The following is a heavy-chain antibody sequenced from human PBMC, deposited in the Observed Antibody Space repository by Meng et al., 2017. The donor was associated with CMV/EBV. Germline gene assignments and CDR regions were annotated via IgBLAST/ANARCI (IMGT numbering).Heavy chain of an antibody. CDR1: GGSISSSNYY. J-gene: IGHJ5*02. CDR2: IYYSGST. V-gene: IGHV4-39*07. Sequence: ESLKISCTVSGGSISSSNYYWGWSRQPPGKGLEWIGSIYYSGSTYYNPSLKSRDTISVDTSKNQFSLKLSSVTAADTAVYYCARDTVFGVVGYNWFDPWGQGTLVTVSS. CDR3: ARDTVFGVVGYNWFDP. D-gene: IGHD3-3*01.